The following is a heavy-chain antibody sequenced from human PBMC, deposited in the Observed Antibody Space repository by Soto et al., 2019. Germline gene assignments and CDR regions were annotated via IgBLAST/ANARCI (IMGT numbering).Heavy chain of an antibody. CDR1: GYTFTNYA. Sequence: ASVKVSCKASGYTFTNYAMHWVRQAPGQRLEWMGWINAGNGNTKYSQKFQGRVTITRDTSASTAYVELSSLRSEDTAVYYCARVAEDIVVVPPFNYWGQGTLVTSPQ. CDR3: ARVAEDIVVVPPFNY. V-gene: IGHV1-3*01. CDR2: INAGNGNT. J-gene: IGHJ4*02. D-gene: IGHD2-2*01.